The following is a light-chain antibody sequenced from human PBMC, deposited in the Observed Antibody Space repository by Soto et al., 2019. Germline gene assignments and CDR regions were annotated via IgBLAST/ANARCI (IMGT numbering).Light chain of an antibody. CDR3: SLYTSENTYV. CDR1: STDFVSYNR. V-gene: IGLV2-18*01. J-gene: IGLJ1*01. CDR2: EAS. Sequence: QSVLTQPPSVSGSPGQSVTISCTGTSTDFVSYNRVSWYQQPPGTAPKLIIYEASNRPSGVPDRFSGSKSGNTASLTISGLQAADEADYYCSLYTSENTYVFGTATTVTVL.